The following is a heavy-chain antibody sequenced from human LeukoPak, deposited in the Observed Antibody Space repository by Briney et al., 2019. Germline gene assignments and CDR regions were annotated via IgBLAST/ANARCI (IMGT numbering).Heavy chain of an antibody. CDR1: GFTFSSYW. Sequence: GGSLRLSCAASGFTFSSYWMSWVRQAPGKGLEWVGRIRSKANSYATAYAASVKGRFTISRDDSKNTAYLQMNSLKTEDTAVYYCTPTTVVIGEKEYNWFDPWGQGTLVTVSS. V-gene: IGHV3-73*01. CDR3: TPTTVVIGEKEYNWFDP. J-gene: IGHJ5*02. CDR2: IRSKANSYAT. D-gene: IGHD4-23*01.